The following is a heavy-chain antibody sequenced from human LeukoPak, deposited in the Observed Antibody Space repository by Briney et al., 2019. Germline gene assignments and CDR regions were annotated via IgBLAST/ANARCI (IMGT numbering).Heavy chain of an antibody. CDR3: ARGWVYDFWSGFAFDY. CDR2: IIPIFGTA. J-gene: IGHJ4*02. Sequence: SVKVSCKASGGTFSSYAISLVRQAPGQGLDWMGGIIPIFGTANYAQKFQGRVTITADESTSTAYMELSSLRSEDTAVYYCARGWVYDFWSGFAFDYSGQGTLVTVSS. V-gene: IGHV1-69*01. D-gene: IGHD3-3*01. CDR1: GGTFSSYA.